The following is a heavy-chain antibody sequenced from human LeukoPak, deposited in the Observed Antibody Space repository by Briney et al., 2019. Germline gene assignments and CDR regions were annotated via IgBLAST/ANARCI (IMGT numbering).Heavy chain of an antibody. Sequence: PGGSLRLSCAASGFTFSSYWMSWVRQAPGKGLEWAANIKQDGSEKYYVDSVKGRFTISRDNAKNSLYLQMNSLRAEDTAVYYCARDGGCSGGSCYQDYWGQGTLVTVSS. CDR1: GFTFSSYW. CDR2: IKQDGSEK. D-gene: IGHD2-15*01. J-gene: IGHJ4*02. CDR3: ARDGGCSGGSCYQDY. V-gene: IGHV3-7*01.